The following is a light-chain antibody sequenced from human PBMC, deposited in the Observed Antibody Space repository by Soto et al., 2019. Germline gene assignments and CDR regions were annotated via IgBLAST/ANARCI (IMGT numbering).Light chain of an antibody. J-gene: IGLJ2*01. V-gene: IGLV2-14*01. Sequence: QSALTQPASVSGSPGQSITISCTAAGTDFVNFNYVSWYQHHPGRVPKLIIYEVINRPSGVSNRFSGSKSGSAASLTISGLQTEDEAHYYCFSFTTRNTLVLFGGGTKLTVL. CDR1: GTDFVNFNY. CDR2: EVI. CDR3: FSFTTRNTLVL.